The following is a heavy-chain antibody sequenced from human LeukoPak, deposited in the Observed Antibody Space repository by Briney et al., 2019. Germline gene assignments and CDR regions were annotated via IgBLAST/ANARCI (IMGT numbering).Heavy chain of an antibody. J-gene: IGHJ5*02. V-gene: IGHV3-21*01. CDR2: ISSSSTNI. CDR1: GFTFSSYR. Sequence: PGGSLRLSCAASGFTFSSYRMNWVRQAPGKGLEWVSSISSSSTNIYYADSVKGRFTISRDNAKSSLYLQMNSLRAEDTAVYYSSGWYFDPWGQGTLVTVSS. D-gene: IGHD6-19*01. CDR3: SGWYFDP.